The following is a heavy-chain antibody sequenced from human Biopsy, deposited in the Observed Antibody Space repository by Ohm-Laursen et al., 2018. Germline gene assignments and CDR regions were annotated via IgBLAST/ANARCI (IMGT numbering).Heavy chain of an antibody. CDR2: VNPVAEAT. V-gene: IGHV1-46*01. J-gene: IGHJ6*02. CDR1: GYNFGNYY. CDR3: ARESPLRLGVCGAIRCFKEVFGMDV. D-gene: IGHD2-21*01. Sequence: SVKVSCKASGYNFGNYYINWVRKVPGQGLEWLGVVNPVAEATMYAQKFQDRITLTRDASTNTVYMDLTSLASEDTAVYYCARESPLRLGVCGAIRCFKEVFGMDVWGQGTTVIVSS.